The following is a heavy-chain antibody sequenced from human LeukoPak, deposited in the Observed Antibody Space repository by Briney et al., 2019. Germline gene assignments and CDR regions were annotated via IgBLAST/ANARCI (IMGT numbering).Heavy chain of an antibody. CDR1: GFTFDDYA. J-gene: IGHJ5*02. Sequence: PGGSLRLSCAAPGFTFDDYAMHWVRQAPGKGLEWVSGISWNSGSIGYADSVKGRFTISRDNAKNSLYLQMNSLRAEDTALYYCAKGCGYSGYLRNWFDPWGQGTLVTVSS. CDR3: AKGCGYSGYLRNWFDP. CDR2: ISWNSGSI. V-gene: IGHV3-9*01. D-gene: IGHD5-12*01.